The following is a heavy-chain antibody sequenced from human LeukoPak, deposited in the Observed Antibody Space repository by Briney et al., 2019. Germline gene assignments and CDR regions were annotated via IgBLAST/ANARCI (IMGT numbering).Heavy chain of an antibody. D-gene: IGHD2-21*01. CDR3: ARGSVAGIDY. V-gene: IGHV4-34*01. Sequence: SETLSLTCAVYGGSFSCYYWSWIRQPPGKGLEWIGEINHSGSTNYNPSLKSRVTISVDTSKNQFSLKLSSVTAADTAVYYCARGSVAGIDYWGQGTLVTVSS. CDR2: INHSGST. CDR1: GGSFSCYY. J-gene: IGHJ4*02.